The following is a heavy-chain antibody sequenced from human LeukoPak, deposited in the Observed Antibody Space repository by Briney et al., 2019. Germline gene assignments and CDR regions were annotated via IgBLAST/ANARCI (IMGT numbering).Heavy chain of an antibody. V-gene: IGHV3-48*03. J-gene: IGHJ4*02. CDR2: ISSGGTTI. CDR3: TRGPFDY. CDR1: GFTFSSYD. Sequence: GGSLRLSCAASGFTFSSYDMNWVRQAPGKGLEWVSYISSGGTTIYYADSVKGRFTISRDNAKNSMHLQMNSLRADDTAVYYRTRGPFDYWGQGTLVTVSS.